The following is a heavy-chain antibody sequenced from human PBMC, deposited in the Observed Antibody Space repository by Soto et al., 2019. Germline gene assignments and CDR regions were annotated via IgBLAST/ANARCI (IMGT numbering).Heavy chain of an antibody. CDR3: ARALSSAAGLYFDF. Sequence: SETLSLACTVSVGSISSYYWSWIRQPAGKEMEWIGRIHTTDGTNYNPSLKSRLTMSIDTSNNQFSLNLRFLTAADTAVYYCARALSSAAGLYFDFWGQGTLVTVSS. V-gene: IGHV4-4*07. D-gene: IGHD6-13*01. CDR2: IHTTDGT. J-gene: IGHJ4*02. CDR1: VGSISSYY.